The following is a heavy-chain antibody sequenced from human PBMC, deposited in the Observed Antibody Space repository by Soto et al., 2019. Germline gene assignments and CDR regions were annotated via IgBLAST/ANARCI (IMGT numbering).Heavy chain of an antibody. CDR2: THYSGST. V-gene: IGHV4-31*01. J-gene: IGHJ6*04. D-gene: IGHD3-10*01. Sequence: QVQLQESGPGLVKPSQTLSLTCTVSGGSISSGDYYWSWIRQHPGEGLEWIGYTHYSGSTWYNPSLKSPVTISLDTSKDPFSLRLSSVTAADKAMDYCGTGELFWDLWGKGTTVTVSS. CDR1: GGSISSGDYY. CDR3: GTGELFWDL.